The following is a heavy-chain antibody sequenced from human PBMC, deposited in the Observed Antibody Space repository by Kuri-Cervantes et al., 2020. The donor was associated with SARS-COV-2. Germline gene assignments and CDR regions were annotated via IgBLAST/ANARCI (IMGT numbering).Heavy chain of an antibody. V-gene: IGHV3-48*01. J-gene: IGHJ4*02. CDR1: RFMFSCDR. CDR2: ISSSSSTI. CDR3: ARDKWPIVVVTCYFDY. Sequence: GESLKISCAASRFMFSCDRMNWVRQAPGKGLEWVSYISSSSSTIYYADSVKGRFTISRDNAKNSLYLQMNSLRAEDTAVYYCARDKWPIVVVTCYFDYWGQGTLVTVSS. D-gene: IGHD2-21*02.